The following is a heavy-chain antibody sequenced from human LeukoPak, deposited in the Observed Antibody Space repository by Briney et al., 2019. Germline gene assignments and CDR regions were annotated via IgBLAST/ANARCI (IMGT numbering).Heavy chain of an antibody. CDR2: ISGSGGST. D-gene: IGHD6-6*01. Sequence: GGSLSLSCAASGVTFSSYSMSWVRQPPGKGLEWVSAISGSGGSTYYADSLKGRCTISRDNSKNTLYLQMNSLRAEDTAVYYCAKEPEGIAARPDWFDTCGQGTLVTVSS. CDR3: AKEPEGIAARPDWFDT. J-gene: IGHJ5*02. V-gene: IGHV3-23*01. CDR1: GVTFSSYS.